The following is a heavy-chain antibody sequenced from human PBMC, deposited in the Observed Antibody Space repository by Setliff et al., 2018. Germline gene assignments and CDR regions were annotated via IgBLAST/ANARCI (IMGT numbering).Heavy chain of an antibody. Sequence: ASVQVSCKASGSTFNNYGVAWVRQAPGQGLDWMGWVTIYNGNTKYAQNLQGRLTLSTDRSTSTVYMELGSLTTDGTAIYYCARVESMVRGKNILRHFDYWGQGTQVTVSS. CDR2: VTIYNGNT. CDR1: GSTFNNYG. V-gene: IGHV1-18*01. D-gene: IGHD3-10*01. CDR3: ARVESMVRGKNILRHFDY. J-gene: IGHJ4*02.